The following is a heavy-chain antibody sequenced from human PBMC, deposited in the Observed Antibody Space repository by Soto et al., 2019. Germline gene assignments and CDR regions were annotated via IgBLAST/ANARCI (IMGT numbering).Heavy chain of an antibody. CDR1: GFTVSSNY. CDR2: IYSGGST. D-gene: IGHD5-18*01. CDR3: ARDFGYGFPYYYYYGMDV. J-gene: IGHJ6*02. V-gene: IGHV3-53*01. Sequence: GGSLRLSCAASGFTVSSNYMSWVRQAPGKGLEWVSVIYSGGSTYYADSVKGRFTISRDNSKNTLYLQMNSLRAEDTAVYYCARDFGYGFPYYYYYGMDVWGQGTTVTVSS.